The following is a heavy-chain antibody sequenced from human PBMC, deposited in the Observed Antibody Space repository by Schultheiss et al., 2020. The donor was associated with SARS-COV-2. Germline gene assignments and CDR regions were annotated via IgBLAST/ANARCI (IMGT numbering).Heavy chain of an antibody. V-gene: IGHV5-51*01. J-gene: IGHJ5*02. CDR3: ASSGNGSSWYR. CDR2: IYPGDSDT. Sequence: GGSLRLSCKGSGYSFTSYWIGWVRQMPGKGLEWMGIIYPGDSDTNYSPSFQGHVTISADKSISTAYLQWSSLKASDTAMYYCASSGNGSSWYRWGQGTLVTVAS. CDR1: GYSFTSYW. D-gene: IGHD6-13*01.